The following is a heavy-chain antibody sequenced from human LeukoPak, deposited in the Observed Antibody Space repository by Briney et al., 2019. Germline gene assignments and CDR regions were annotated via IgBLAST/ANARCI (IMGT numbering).Heavy chain of an antibody. Sequence: GGSLRLSCAASGFTFSTYAMNWVRQAPGKGLEWVSGISGSGDITYYADSVKGRFTISRDNSKRTLYLRMNSLRAEDTAVYYCAKDVDIVATINGGFDYWGQGTLVTASS. J-gene: IGHJ4*02. D-gene: IGHD5-12*01. CDR2: ISGSGDIT. CDR3: AKDVDIVATINGGFDY. V-gene: IGHV3-23*01. CDR1: GFTFSTYA.